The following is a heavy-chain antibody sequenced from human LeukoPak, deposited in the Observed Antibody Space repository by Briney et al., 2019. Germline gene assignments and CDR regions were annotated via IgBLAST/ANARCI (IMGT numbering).Heavy chain of an antibody. CDR3: ARVGVSYYSLDY. CDR1: GFTFSSYS. Sequence: GGSLRLSCAASGFTFSSYSMNWVRQAPGKGLEWVSSISSSSYIYYADSVKGRFTISRDNAKNSLYLQMNSLRAEDTAVYFCARVGVSYYSLDYWGQGTLVTVSS. J-gene: IGHJ4*02. CDR2: ISSSSYI. D-gene: IGHD1-26*01. V-gene: IGHV3-21*01.